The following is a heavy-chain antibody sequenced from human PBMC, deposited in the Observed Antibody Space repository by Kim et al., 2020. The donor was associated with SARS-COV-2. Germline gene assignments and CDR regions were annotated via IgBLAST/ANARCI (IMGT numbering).Heavy chain of an antibody. V-gene: IGHV3-33*01. Sequence: GGSLRLSCAASGFIFSSFAMHWVRQAPGKGLEWVAVIWGGEKSEYYADSVKGRFTISRDNSKNMVYLQMNSLRAEDTAVYYCARDIEYSTSDAFDIWGKGTRVTVSS. J-gene: IGHJ3*02. CDR3: ARDIEYSTSDAFDI. D-gene: IGHD6-6*01. CDR2: IWGGEKSE. CDR1: GFIFSSFA.